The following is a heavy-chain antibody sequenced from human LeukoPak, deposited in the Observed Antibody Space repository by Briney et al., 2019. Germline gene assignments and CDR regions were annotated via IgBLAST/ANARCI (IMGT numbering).Heavy chain of an antibody. CDR2: IYYSGST. J-gene: IGHJ5*02. CDR1: GGSISSSSYY. Sequence: SETLSLTCTVSGGSISSSSYYWGWIRQPPGKGLEWIGSIYYSGSTYYNPSLKSRVTISVDTSKNQFSLKLSSVTAADTAVYYCARCIAAAGRSWFDPWGQGTLVTVSS. D-gene: IGHD6-13*01. V-gene: IGHV4-39*01. CDR3: ARCIAAAGRSWFDP.